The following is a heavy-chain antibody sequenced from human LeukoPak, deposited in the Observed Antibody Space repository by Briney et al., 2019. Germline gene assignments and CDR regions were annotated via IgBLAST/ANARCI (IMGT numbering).Heavy chain of an antibody. CDR3: AREISGSADY. D-gene: IGHD1-26*01. V-gene: IGHV4-38-2*02. CDR2: IYHSGST. J-gene: IGHJ4*02. Sequence: KPSGTLSLTCTVSGFTISSCYYLGLIRAPPGEGVEWIGSIYHSGSTYYNPSLKSRVTISVDTSKNQFSLKLSSVTAADTAVYYCAREISGSADYWGQGTLVTVSS. CDR1: GFTISSCYY.